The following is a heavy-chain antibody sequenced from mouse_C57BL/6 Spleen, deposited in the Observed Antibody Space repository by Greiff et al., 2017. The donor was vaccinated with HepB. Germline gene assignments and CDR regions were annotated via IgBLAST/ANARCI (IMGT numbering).Heavy chain of an antibody. Sequence: VQRVESGPGLVAPSQSLSITCTVSGFSLTSYGVHWVRQPPGKGLEWLVVIWSDGSTTYNSALKSRLSISKDNSKSQVFLKMNSLQTDDTAMYYCARHQIYYGSNYYAMDYWGQGTSVTVSS. V-gene: IGHV2-6-1*01. D-gene: IGHD1-1*01. CDR1: GFSLTSYG. CDR3: ARHQIYYGSNYYAMDY. J-gene: IGHJ4*01. CDR2: IWSDGST.